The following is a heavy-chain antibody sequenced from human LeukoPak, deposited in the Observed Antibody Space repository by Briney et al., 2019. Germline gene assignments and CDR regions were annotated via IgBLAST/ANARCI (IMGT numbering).Heavy chain of an antibody. J-gene: IGHJ5*02. D-gene: IGHD3-3*01. V-gene: IGHV4-34*01. CDR2: INHSGST. CDR1: GGSFSGYY. Sequence: SETLSLTCAVYGGSFSGYYWSWIRQPPGKGLEWIGEINHSGSTNYNPSPKSRVTISVDTSKNQFSLKLSPVTAADTAVYYCARGPRLPPYYDFWSGYTTTGFDPWGQGTLVTVSS. CDR3: ARGPRLPPYYDFWSGYTTTGFDP.